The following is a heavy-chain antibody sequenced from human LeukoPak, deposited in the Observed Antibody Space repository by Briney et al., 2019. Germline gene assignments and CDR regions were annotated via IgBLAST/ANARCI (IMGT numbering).Heavy chain of an antibody. CDR3: TRDSGTTGEVKFDP. CDR1: GGSISKQY. Sequence: SETLSLTCTVSGGSISKQYWTWVRQSAGKGLEWIGRIYGDGTITYNPSLRSRVTMSLDTSKNQFSLRLTSVTAADTAMYYCTRDSGTTGEVKFDPWGQGTLVTVSS. CDR2: IYGDGTI. D-gene: IGHD3-10*01. J-gene: IGHJ5*02. V-gene: IGHV4-4*07.